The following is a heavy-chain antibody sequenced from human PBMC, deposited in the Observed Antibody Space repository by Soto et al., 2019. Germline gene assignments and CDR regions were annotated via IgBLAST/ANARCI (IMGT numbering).Heavy chain of an antibody. CDR3: VRARATDSRPDY. CDR2: ISSSSSYI. D-gene: IGHD3-22*01. J-gene: IGHJ4*02. CDR1: GFTFSLYS. V-gene: IGHV3-21*01. Sequence: GGFLRLSCAASGFTFSLYSMIWVRQAPGKGLEWVSSISSSSSYIYSADSLKGRITISRDNAKNSLYLQMNSLRAEDTAIYYCVRARATDSRPDYWGQGTLVTFSS.